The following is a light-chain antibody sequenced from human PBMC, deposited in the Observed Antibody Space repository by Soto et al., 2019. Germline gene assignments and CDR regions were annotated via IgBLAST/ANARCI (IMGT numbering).Light chain of an antibody. CDR1: QTISTN. J-gene: IGKJ2*01. CDR2: SAS. V-gene: IGKV3-15*01. Sequence: EVVMTQSPVTLSVSPGESAALSCRASQTISTNLAWYQQKPGQAPRLLIYSASSRATGLPARFSGSGSGTEFTLTISSLESEDLGVYYCQQYNKSPNTFGQGTRLEMK. CDR3: QQYNKSPNT.